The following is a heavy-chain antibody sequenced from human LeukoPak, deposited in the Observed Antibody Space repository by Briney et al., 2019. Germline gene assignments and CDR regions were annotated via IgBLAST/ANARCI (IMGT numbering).Heavy chain of an antibody. CDR2: ISSSGSTI. CDR3: AKAPVVLGSYYSDY. Sequence: GGSLRLSCAASGFTFSSYEMNWVRQAPGKGLEWVSYISSSGSTIYYADSVKGRFTISRDNAKNSLYLQMNSLRAEDTAVYYCAKAPVVLGSYYSDYWGQGTLVTVSS. V-gene: IGHV3-48*03. J-gene: IGHJ4*02. D-gene: IGHD1-26*01. CDR1: GFTFSSYE.